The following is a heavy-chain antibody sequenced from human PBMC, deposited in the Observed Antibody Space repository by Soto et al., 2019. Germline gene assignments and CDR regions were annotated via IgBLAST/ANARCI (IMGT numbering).Heavy chain of an antibody. CDR3: ARSSGGNFGIIIEATNWFAP. CDR2: INPHGGST. D-gene: IGHD5-12*01. CDR1: RDTFTSYY. Sequence: GASVKVSCKAPRDTFTSYYINWVRQDPGQGLEWMGVINPHGGSTAYAQKFKGRVTLTRDTSASTVYMEVSSLTSEDTSMYYCARSSGGNFGIIIEATNWFAPWGQGTLVTVSS. J-gene: IGHJ5*02. V-gene: IGHV1-46*03.